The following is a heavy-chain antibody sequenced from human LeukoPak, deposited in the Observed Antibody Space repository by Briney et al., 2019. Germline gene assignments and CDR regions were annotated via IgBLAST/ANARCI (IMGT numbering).Heavy chain of an antibody. Sequence: GGSLRLSCAASGFTFSSYGMHWVRQAPGKGLEWVAFIRYDGSNKYYGDSVKRGFTISRDNSKNTLYLQMSSLRAEDTTVYYCAKDFAPSGLLLYWGLSQDYWGQGTLVTVSS. CDR2: IRYDGSNK. CDR1: GFTFSSYG. J-gene: IGHJ4*02. CDR3: AKDFAPSGLLLYWGLSQDY. V-gene: IGHV3-30*02. D-gene: IGHD2-8*02.